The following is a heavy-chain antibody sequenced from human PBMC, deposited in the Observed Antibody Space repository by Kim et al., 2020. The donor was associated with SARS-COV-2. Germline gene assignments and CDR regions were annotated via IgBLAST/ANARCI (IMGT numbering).Heavy chain of an antibody. CDR2: INPNSGGT. CDR1: GYTFTGYY. Sequence: ASVKVSCKASGYTFTGYYMHWVRQAPGQGLEWMGWINPNSGGTNYAQKFQGRVTMTRDTSISTAYMELSRLRSDDTAVYYCARDSGTMSPWALDYWGQGTLVTVSS. D-gene: IGHD3-10*02. CDR3: ARDSGTMSPWALDY. V-gene: IGHV1-2*02. J-gene: IGHJ4*02.